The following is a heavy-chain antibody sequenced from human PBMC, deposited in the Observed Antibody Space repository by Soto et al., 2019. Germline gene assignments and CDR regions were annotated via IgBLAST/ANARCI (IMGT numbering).Heavy chain of an antibody. CDR1: GYTFTSYA. CDR2: INAGNGNT. V-gene: IGHV1-3*01. D-gene: IGHD5-18*01. J-gene: IGHJ4*02. CDR3: VYGYPPRLFDY. Sequence: GASVKVSCKASGYTFTSYAMHCVRQAPGQRLEWMGWINAGNGNTKYSQKFQGRVTITRDTSASTAYMELSSLRSEDTAVYYCVYGYPPRLFDYWGQGTLVTVSS.